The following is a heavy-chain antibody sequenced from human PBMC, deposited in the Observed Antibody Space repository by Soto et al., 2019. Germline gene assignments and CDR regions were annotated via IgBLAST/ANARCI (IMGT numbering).Heavy chain of an antibody. CDR1: GFSFTNYW. D-gene: IGHD5-12*01. Sequence: PGESLKISCKGSGFSFTNYWIGWVRQMPWKGLEWMGIIYPGDSDTRYSPSFQGQVTISADKSISTAYLQWSSLKASDTAMYYCARRDNGYDLNYFDYWGQGTLVPVSS. CDR3: ARRDNGYDLNYFDY. J-gene: IGHJ4*02. CDR2: IYPGDSDT. V-gene: IGHV5-51*01.